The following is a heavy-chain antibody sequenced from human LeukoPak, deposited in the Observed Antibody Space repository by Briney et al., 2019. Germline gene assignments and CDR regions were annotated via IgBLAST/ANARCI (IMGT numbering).Heavy chain of an antibody. V-gene: IGHV4-34*01. CDR2: INHSGST. D-gene: IGHD6-13*01. CDR3: ARGGLRIAAAGTFDY. J-gene: IGHJ4*02. CDR1: GGSFSGYY. Sequence: PSETLSLTCAVYGGSFSGYYWSWIRQPPGKGLEWIGEINHSGSTNYNPSLKSRVTISVDTSKNQFSLKLSSVTAADTAVYYCARGGLRIAAAGTFDYWGQGTLVTVSP.